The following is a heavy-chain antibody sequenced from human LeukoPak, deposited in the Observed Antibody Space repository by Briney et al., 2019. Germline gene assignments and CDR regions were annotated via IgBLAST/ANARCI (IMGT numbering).Heavy chain of an antibody. CDR3: ARGVRWFDY. CDR2: ISYDGSNK. CDR1: GFTFSSYG. V-gene: IGHV3-30*03. D-gene: IGHD4-23*01. Sequence: GSLRLSCAASGFTFSSYGMYWVRQAPGKGLEWVAVISYDGSNKNYPDSVKGRFTISRDNSKNTVDLQMNSLRLEDTAVYYCARGVRWFDYWGQGTLVTVSS. J-gene: IGHJ4*02.